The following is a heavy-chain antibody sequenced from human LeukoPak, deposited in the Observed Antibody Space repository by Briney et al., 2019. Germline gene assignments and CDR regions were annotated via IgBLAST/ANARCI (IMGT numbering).Heavy chain of an antibody. J-gene: IGHJ4*02. V-gene: IGHV3-21*05. CDR1: RLTLSTYT. CDR2: IAGRSDSI. CDR3: ANARD. Sequence: PGGSLRLSCGASRLTLSTYTMNWVRQAPGKGLEWVSHIAGRSDSIYYADSVKGRFTISRDKAKNSLHLQMNSLRAEDTAVYYCANARDWGQGTLVTVSS. D-gene: IGHD6-6*01.